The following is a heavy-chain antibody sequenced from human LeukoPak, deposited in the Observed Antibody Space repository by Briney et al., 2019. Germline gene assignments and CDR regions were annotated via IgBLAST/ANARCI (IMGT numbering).Heavy chain of an antibody. V-gene: IGHV3-48*03. CDR3: ARGADGVSSNSRGWFDP. Sequence: PGGSLRLSCEASGFNFNDYEMMWFRLAPGKGLEWISYISSGGSVPDYADSVKGRFTISRDNARNSLYLQMNTLRAEDTAVYSCARGADGVSSNSRGWFDPWGQGTLVTVSS. CDR2: ISSGGSVP. D-gene: IGHD2-15*01. J-gene: IGHJ5*02. CDR1: GFNFNDYE.